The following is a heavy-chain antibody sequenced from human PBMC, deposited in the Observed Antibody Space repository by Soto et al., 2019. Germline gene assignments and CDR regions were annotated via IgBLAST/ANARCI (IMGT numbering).Heavy chain of an antibody. Sequence: SVKVSCKASGGTFSSYTISWVRQAPGQGLEWMGRIIPILGIANYAQKFQGRVTITADKSTSTAYMELSSLRSEDTAVYYCASRSTYYYGSGSYPYYYYGMDVWGQGTTVTVSS. V-gene: IGHV1-69*02. J-gene: IGHJ6*02. CDR1: GGTFSSYT. D-gene: IGHD3-10*01. CDR2: IIPILGIA. CDR3: ASRSTYYYGSGSYPYYYYGMDV.